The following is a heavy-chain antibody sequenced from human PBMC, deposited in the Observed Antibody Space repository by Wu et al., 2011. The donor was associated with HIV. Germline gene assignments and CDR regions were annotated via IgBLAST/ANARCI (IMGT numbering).Heavy chain of an antibody. CDR2: IIPIFGTA. CDR3: VRPYCSGGSCYFEYFQY. Sequence: QVQLVQSGAEVKKPGASVKVSCKASGGTFSSYAISWVRQAPGQGLEWMGRIIPIFGTANYAQKFQGRVTITADKSTSTAYMELSSLRSEDTAVYYCVRPYCSGGSCYFEYFQYWGQGHPGHRLL. V-gene: IGHV1-69*06. J-gene: IGHJ1*01. D-gene: IGHD2-15*01. CDR1: GGTFSSYA.